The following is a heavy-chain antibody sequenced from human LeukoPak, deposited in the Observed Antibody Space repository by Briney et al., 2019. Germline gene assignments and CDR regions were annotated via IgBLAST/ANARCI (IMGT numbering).Heavy chain of an antibody. V-gene: IGHV3-30-3*01. Sequence: GGSLRLSCAASGFTFSTSTMHWVRQAPGKGLEWVAVISYDGSNKYYADSVKGRFTISRDNSKNTLYLQINSLRAEDPAVYYCARSDRDCSGGSCFSVFDYWGQGTLVSVSS. CDR2: ISYDGSNK. J-gene: IGHJ4*02. D-gene: IGHD2-15*01. CDR1: GFTFSTST. CDR3: ARSDRDCSGGSCFSVFDY.